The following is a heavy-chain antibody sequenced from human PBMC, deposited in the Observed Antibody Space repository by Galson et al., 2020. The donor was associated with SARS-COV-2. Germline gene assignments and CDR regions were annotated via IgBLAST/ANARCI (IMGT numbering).Heavy chain of an antibody. CDR2: ISDSGDNT. CDR3: VRQQETGYNWFEP. CDR1: GFTFSTYA. J-gene: IGHJ5*02. V-gene: IGHV3-23*01. Sequence: TGGSLRLSCIASGFTFSTYAMSWVRQAPGKGLKWVSAISDSGDNTFYADSVKGRFTISRDNSKNTLYLHMNSLRADDTAVYHCVRQQETGYNWFEPWGQGTLVTVSS. D-gene: IGHD6-13*01.